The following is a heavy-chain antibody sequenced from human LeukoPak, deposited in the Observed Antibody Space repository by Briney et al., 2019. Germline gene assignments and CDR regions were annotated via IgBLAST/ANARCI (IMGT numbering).Heavy chain of an antibody. Sequence: KPSETLSLTCTVSGGSISNYWWSWIRQPPGKGVEWIGYVFDSGSTNYNPSLKSRVTISVDTSKKQFSLKLSSVTAADTAVYYCARGYSSSWNYLDYWGQGTLVTVSS. V-gene: IGHV4-59*01. CDR3: ARGYSSSWNYLDY. CDR1: GGSISNYW. CDR2: VFDSGST. D-gene: IGHD6-13*01. J-gene: IGHJ4*02.